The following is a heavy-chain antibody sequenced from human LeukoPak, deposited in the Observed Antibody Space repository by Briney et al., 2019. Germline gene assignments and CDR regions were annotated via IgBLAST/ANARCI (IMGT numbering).Heavy chain of an antibody. CDR2: IRRKAHGGTT. D-gene: IGHD3-22*01. CDR1: GFTFGDYA. V-gene: IGHV3-49*04. J-gene: IGHJ4*02. CDR3: TRVTYYYDNSGYFHFDS. Sequence: PGGSLRLSCTTSGFTFGDYAMSWVRQAPGKGLEGVSFIRRKAHGGTTEYAASVNGRFSSSRDDSKSIAYLQMNSLKTEDTAVYFCTRVTYYYDNSGYFHFDSWGQGSLVTVSS.